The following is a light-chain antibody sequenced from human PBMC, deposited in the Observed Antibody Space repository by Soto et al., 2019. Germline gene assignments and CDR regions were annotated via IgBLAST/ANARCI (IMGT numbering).Light chain of an antibody. Sequence: DIQMTQSPSSLSASVGVRVTITCRASQDISDYLAWYEQKPGKVPKLLIYSASTSQSGVPSRFSGSGSGTDFTLTISSLQPEDVATYYCQKFNTAPLTFGQGTRLEIK. CDR3: QKFNTAPLT. CDR2: SAS. V-gene: IGKV1-27*01. CDR1: QDISDY. J-gene: IGKJ5*01.